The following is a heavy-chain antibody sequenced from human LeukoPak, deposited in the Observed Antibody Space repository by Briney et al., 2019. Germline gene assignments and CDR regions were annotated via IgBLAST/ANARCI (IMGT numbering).Heavy chain of an antibody. CDR3: ASSRPLTYSSSWYYHYYYMDV. J-gene: IGHJ6*03. CDR1: GGSFSGYY. V-gene: IGHV4-34*01. CDR2: IDHSGST. D-gene: IGHD6-13*01. Sequence: SETLSLTCAVYGGSFSGYYWSWIRQPPGKGPEWIGEIDHSGSTNYNPSLKSRVTISVDTSKNQFSLKLSSVTAADTAVYYCASSRPLTYSSSWYYHYYYMDVWGKGTTVTVSS.